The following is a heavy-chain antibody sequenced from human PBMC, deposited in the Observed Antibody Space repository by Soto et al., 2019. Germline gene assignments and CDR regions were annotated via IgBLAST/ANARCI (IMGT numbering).Heavy chain of an antibody. V-gene: IGHV3-21*04. CDR2: ITGTSAFT. CDR3: ARGGSGYHTGRGFAGAMDV. CDR1: GFIFSDFQ. D-gene: IGHD3-3*01. Sequence: PGGSLRLSCAASGFIFSDFQINWVRQAPGRGLEWLSSITGTSAFTHYADSIEGRFTISRDNPNNLLFLQMDNLRPDDTAVYYCARGGSGYHTGRGFAGAMDVWGQGTTVTVSS. J-gene: IGHJ6*02.